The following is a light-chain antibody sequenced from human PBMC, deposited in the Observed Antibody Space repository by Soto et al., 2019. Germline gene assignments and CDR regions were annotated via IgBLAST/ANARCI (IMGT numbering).Light chain of an antibody. CDR3: QQYGNSPHT. Sequence: EIVLTQSPGTLSLSPGERATLSCRASQSVNSNYLAWYQQKPGQVPRPLIYGASIRAAGVPDRLSGSGSGTDVTLTISRLEPEECAVYYCQQYGNSPHTFGQGTKLEIK. J-gene: IGKJ2*01. CDR1: QSVNSNY. CDR2: GAS. V-gene: IGKV3-20*01.